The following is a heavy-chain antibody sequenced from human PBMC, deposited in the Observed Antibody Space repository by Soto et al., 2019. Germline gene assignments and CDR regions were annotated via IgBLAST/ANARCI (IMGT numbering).Heavy chain of an antibody. CDR2: IYYSGST. CDR3: ARDSELGFGELGSYYGMDV. D-gene: IGHD3-10*01. V-gene: IGHV4-31*03. Sequence: SETLSLTCTVSGGSISSGGYYWSWIRQHPGKGLEWIGYIYYSGSTYYNPSLKSRVTISVDTSKNQFSLKLSSVTAADTAVYYCARDSELGFGELGSYYGMDVWGQGTTVTVSS. J-gene: IGHJ6*02. CDR1: GGSISSGGYY.